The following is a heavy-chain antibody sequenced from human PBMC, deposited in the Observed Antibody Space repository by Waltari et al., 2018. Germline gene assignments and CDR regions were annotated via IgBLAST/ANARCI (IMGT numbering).Heavy chain of an antibody. D-gene: IGHD2-2*01. CDR3: SRLPYIVIIPAAISTRRVHYGMDV. CDR1: GFTFLTYW. J-gene: IGHJ6*02. Sequence: DVQLVESGGGLVQPGGSLRLSCAASGFTFLTYWMSWVRQTPGKGLEWVANIKQDGGEKYYLGSVDGRFTISRDNAKNSLYLQMNSLRAEDTAVYYCSRLPYIVIIPAAISTRRVHYGMDVWGQGTTVTVSS. V-gene: IGHV3-7*01. CDR2: IKQDGGEK.